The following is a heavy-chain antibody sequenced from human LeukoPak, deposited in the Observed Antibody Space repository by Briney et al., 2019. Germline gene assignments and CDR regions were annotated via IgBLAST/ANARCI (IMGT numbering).Heavy chain of an antibody. Sequence: KPSETLSLTCTVSGGSISSSSYYWGWIRQPPGKGLEWIGSIYYSGSTYYNPSLKSRVTISVDTSKNQFSLKLSSVTAADTAVYYCARRLLLRSFDYWGQGTLVTVSS. D-gene: IGHD2-15*01. J-gene: IGHJ4*02. CDR1: GGSISSSSYY. CDR2: IYYSGST. CDR3: ARRLLLRSFDY. V-gene: IGHV4-39*01.